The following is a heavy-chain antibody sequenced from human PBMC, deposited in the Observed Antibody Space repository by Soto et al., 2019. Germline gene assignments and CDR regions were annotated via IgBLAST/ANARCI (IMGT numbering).Heavy chain of an antibody. CDR1: GGTFSSYA. J-gene: IGHJ6*02. Sequence: QVQLVQSGAEVKKPGSSVKVSCKASGGTFSSYAISGVRQAPGQGLEWMGGIIPIFGTANYAQKFKGRVTITADEATTPAYMELSSLRSEDTAVYYCARHVPAAGYYYVMDVWGQGTTVTVSS. D-gene: IGHD2-2*01. CDR2: IIPIFGTA. V-gene: IGHV1-69*12. CDR3: ARHVPAAGYYYVMDV.